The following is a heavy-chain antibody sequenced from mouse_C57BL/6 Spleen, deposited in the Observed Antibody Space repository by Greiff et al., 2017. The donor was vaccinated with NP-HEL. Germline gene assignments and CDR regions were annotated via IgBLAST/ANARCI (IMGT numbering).Heavy chain of an antibody. Sequence: VQLQQSGPELVKLGDSVKISCKASGYSFTGYFMNWVMQSHGKSLEWIGRINPYNGDTFYNQKFKGKATLTVDKSSSTAHMELRSLTSEDSAVYYCAREDGSSYWAMDYWGQGTSVTVSS. CDR1: GYSFTGYF. J-gene: IGHJ4*01. CDR2: INPYNGDT. V-gene: IGHV1-20*01. D-gene: IGHD1-1*01. CDR3: AREDGSSYWAMDY.